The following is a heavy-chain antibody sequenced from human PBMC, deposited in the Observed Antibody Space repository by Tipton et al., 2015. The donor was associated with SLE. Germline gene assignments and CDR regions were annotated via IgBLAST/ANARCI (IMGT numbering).Heavy chain of an antibody. J-gene: IGHJ4*02. V-gene: IGHV3-30*02. D-gene: IGHD6-19*01. CDR1: GFTFSSYG. CDR2: IRYDGSNK. CDR3: AKVRRLAGTFGYFDY. Sequence: SLRLSCAASGFTFSSYGMHWVRQAPGKGLEWVAFIRYDGSNKYYADSVKGRFTISRDNSKNTLYLQMNSLRAEDTAVYYCAKVRRLAGTFGYFDYWGQGTLVTVSS.